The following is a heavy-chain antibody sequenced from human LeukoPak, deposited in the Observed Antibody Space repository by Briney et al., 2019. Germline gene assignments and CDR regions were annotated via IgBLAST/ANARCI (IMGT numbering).Heavy chain of an antibody. CDR3: AALSHIEVADY. Sequence: GGSLRLSCAASGFTVSSNYMSWVRQAPGKGLEWVSVIYSGGSTYYADSVKGRFTISRDNSKNTLYLQMNSLRAEDTAVYYCAALSHIEVADYWGQGTLVTVSS. D-gene: IGHD6-19*01. V-gene: IGHV3-66*01. CDR2: IYSGGST. CDR1: GFTVSSNY. J-gene: IGHJ4*02.